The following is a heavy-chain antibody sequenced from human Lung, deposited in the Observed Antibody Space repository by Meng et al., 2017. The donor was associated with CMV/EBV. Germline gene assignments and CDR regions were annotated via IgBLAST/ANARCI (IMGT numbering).Heavy chain of an antibody. CDR2: IKQDGGEK. CDR3: ATIRWYGISWYFDY. CDR1: GFTFSTYW. D-gene: IGHD6-13*01. Sequence: GGSLRLXCAASGFTFSTYWMGWVRQAPGKGLDWVANIKQDGGEKYYVDSVEGRFTISRDNAKNSLYLQMNSLRVEDTAVYYCATIRWYGISWYFDYWGQGXLVTVPS. J-gene: IGHJ4*02. V-gene: IGHV3-7*01.